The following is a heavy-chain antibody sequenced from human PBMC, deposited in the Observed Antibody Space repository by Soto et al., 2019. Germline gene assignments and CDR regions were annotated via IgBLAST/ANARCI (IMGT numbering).Heavy chain of an antibody. CDR2: MYYGGSIT. CDR1: GGSISNYY. CDR3: ARVPPEGVGGMDV. V-gene: IGHV4-59*01. Sequence: QVQLQESGPGLVKPSETLSLTCTVSGGSISNYYWSWIRQFPGEGLEWIGYMYYGGSITSYNPSLKSRVTISIDTSKNQFSRRLTSVTAADTAVYYCARVPPEGVGGMDVWGQGTTVTVSS. D-gene: IGHD3-16*01. J-gene: IGHJ6*02.